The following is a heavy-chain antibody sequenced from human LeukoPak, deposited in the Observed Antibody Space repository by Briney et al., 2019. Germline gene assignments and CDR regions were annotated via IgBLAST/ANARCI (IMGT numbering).Heavy chain of an antibody. J-gene: IGHJ6*03. CDR1: GFTFSSYG. D-gene: IGHD1-26*01. CDR2: ISGSGGST. V-gene: IGHV3-23*01. Sequence: GGSLRLSCAASGFTFSSYGMSWVRQAPGKGLEWVSAISGSGGSTYYADSVKGRFTISRDNVKNSLYLQMNSLRAEDTAVYYCARDPYSGSYGDSYYYYMDVWGKGTTVTISS. CDR3: ARDPYSGSYGDSYYYYMDV.